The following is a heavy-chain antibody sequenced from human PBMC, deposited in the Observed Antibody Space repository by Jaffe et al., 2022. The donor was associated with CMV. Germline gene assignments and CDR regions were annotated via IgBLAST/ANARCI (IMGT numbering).Heavy chain of an antibody. Sequence: EVQLVESGGVVVQPGGSLRLSCAASGFTFDDYTMHWVRQAPGKGLEWVSLISWDGGSTYYADSVKGRFTISRDNSKNSLYLQMNSLRTEDTALYYCAKDISSSYELVDYWGQGTLVTVSS. J-gene: IGHJ4*02. CDR3: AKDISSSYELVDY. CDR2: ISWDGGST. D-gene: IGHD2-2*01. V-gene: IGHV3-43*01. CDR1: GFTFDDYT.